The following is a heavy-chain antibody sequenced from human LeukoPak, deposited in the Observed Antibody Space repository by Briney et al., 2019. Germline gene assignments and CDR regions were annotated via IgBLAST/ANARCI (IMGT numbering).Heavy chain of an antibody. J-gene: IGHJ4*02. CDR2: ISSGSSYI. V-gene: IGHV3-21*01. CDR3: ARDHYGDYSGYYFDY. CDR1: GFPFSGFS. Sequence: GGSLRLSCAASGFPFSGFSLNWVRQAPGKGLEWVSSISSGSSYIYYADSVKGRFTISRDNAKNSLYLQMNSLRVEDTAVYYCARDHYGDYSGYYFDYWGQGALVTVSS. D-gene: IGHD4-17*01.